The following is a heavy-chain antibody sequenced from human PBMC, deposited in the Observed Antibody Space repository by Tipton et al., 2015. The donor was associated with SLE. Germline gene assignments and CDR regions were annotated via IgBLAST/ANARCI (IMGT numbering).Heavy chain of an antibody. CDR2: TYYSGSP. CDR3: ARAFSSIAARPYHY. J-gene: IGHJ4*02. D-gene: IGHD6-6*01. Sequence: TLSLTCTVSGGSIISSSYYWGWIRQPPGKGLEYIGSTYYSGSPYYNPSLKSRITISVDTSKNQLSLKLSSVTAADTAVYYCARAFSSIAARPYHYWGQGTLVTVSS. CDR1: GGSIISSSYY. V-gene: IGHV4-39*01.